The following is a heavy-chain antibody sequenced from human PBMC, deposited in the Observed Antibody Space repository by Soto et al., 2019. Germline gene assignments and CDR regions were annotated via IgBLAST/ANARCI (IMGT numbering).Heavy chain of an antibody. CDR3: AKGGGSYHPRPDY. CDR2: ISYDGSNK. Sequence: GGSLRLSCAASGFTFSSYGMHWVRQAPGKGLEWVAVISYDGSNKYYADSVKGRFTISRDNSRNTLYLQMNSLRAEDTAVYYCAKGGGSYHPRPDYWGQGTLVTVSS. V-gene: IGHV3-30*18. J-gene: IGHJ4*02. CDR1: GFTFSSYG. D-gene: IGHD1-26*01.